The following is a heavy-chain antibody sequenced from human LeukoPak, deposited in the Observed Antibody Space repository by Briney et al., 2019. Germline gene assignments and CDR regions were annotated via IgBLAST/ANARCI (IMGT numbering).Heavy chain of an antibody. CDR3: ARRGYYDSSGIHYFDY. D-gene: IGHD3-22*01. CDR1: GDSVSSYY. V-gene: IGHV4-59*02. CDR2: ISYSGST. Sequence: SETLSLTCTVSGDSVSSYYWSWMRQPPGKGLEWIAYISYSGSTNHNPSLKSRVTISVDTSKNQFSLKLNSVTAADTAVYYCARRGYYDSSGIHYFDYWGQGALVTVSS. J-gene: IGHJ4*02.